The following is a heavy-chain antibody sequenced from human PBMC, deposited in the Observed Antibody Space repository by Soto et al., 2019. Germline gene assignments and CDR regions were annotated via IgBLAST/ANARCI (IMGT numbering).Heavy chain of an antibody. V-gene: IGHV3-66*01. J-gene: IGHJ6*03. CDR2: IYSGGST. CDR1: GFTVSSNY. Sequence: GGSLRLSCAASGFTVSSNYMSWVRQAPGKGLEWVSVIYSGGSTYYADSGKGRFTISRDNSKNTLYLQMNSLRAEDTAVYYCAREWDYYGSGSYSNYYYYMDVWGKGTTVTVSS. D-gene: IGHD3-10*01. CDR3: AREWDYYGSGSYSNYYYYMDV.